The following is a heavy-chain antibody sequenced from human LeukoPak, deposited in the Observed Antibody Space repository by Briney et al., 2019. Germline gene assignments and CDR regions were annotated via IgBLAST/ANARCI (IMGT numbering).Heavy chain of an antibody. V-gene: IGHV4-59*01. CDR3: ARDSGDRCDY. Sequence: PSETLSLTCTVSGGSISSYYWSWIRQPPGKGLEWIGYIYYSGTTNYNPSLKSRVTISVDTSKNQFSLRLSSVTAADTAVYYCARDSGDRCDYWGQGTLVTVSS. CDR2: IYYSGTT. J-gene: IGHJ4*02. CDR1: GGSISSYY. D-gene: IGHD4-17*01.